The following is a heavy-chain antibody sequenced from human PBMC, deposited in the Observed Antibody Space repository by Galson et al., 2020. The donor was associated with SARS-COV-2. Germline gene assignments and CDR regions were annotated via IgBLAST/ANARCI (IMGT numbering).Heavy chain of an antibody. CDR3: ARADFGTALAFHI. D-gene: IGHD1-7*01. CDR1: GGSISSSNYY. CDR2: IYYRGST. J-gene: IGHJ3*02. Sequence: SETLSLTCTVSGGSISSSNYYWGWIRQPPGKGLEWIGNIYYRGSTYYNPSLKSRVIISVDTSRNQFSLNLSYVTAADTAVYYCARADFGTALAFHIWGQGSRVTVSS. V-gene: IGHV4-39*01.